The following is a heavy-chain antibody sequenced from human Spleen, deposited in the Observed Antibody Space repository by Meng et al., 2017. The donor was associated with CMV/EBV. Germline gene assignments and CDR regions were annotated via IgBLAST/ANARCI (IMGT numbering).Heavy chain of an antibody. Sequence: GQMPESGPCLLKHPATLCLTCTVSGGSISSSYWSWILQPAGKGLEWIGRIYTSGRTTYNPSLKSRVTMSVDTSKNQFSLKLSSVTAADTAVYYCARDYGGTGHWYFDLWGRGTLVTVSS. D-gene: IGHD4-17*01. CDR1: GGSISSSY. V-gene: IGHV4-4*07. CDR2: IYTSGRT. CDR3: ARDYGGTGHWYFDL. J-gene: IGHJ2*01.